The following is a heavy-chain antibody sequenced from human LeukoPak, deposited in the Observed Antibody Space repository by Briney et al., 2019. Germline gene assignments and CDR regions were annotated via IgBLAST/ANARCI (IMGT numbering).Heavy chain of an antibody. V-gene: IGHV3-9*01. CDR2: ISWNSGSI. Sequence: GGSLRLSCAASGFTFDDYAMHWVRQAPGKGLEWVSGISWNSGSIGYADSVKGRFTISRDNAKNSLYLQMNSLRAEDTALYYCAKGRGYYDSSGYYSHAFDIWGQGTMVTVSS. J-gene: IGHJ3*02. D-gene: IGHD3-22*01. CDR3: AKGRGYYDSSGYYSHAFDI. CDR1: GFTFDDYA.